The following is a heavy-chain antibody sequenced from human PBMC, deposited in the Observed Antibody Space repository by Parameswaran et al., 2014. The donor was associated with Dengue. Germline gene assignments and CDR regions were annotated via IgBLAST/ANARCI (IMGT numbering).Heavy chain of an antibody. J-gene: IGHJ5*02. V-gene: IGHV4-34*01. Sequence: WIRQPPGKGLEWIGEINHSGSTNYNPSLKSRVTISVDTSKNQFSLKLSSVTAADTAVYYCARGLRYFEFQGWFDPWGQGTLVTVSS. D-gene: IGHD3-9*01. CDR3: ARGLRYFEFQGWFDP. CDR2: INHSGST.